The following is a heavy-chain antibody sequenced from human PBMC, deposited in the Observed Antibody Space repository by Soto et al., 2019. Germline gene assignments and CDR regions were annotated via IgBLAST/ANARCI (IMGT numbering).Heavy chain of an antibody. V-gene: IGHV3-9*01. CDR2: ISWNSGSI. J-gene: IGHJ4*02. Sequence: EVQLVESGGGLVQPGRSLRLSCAASGFTFDDYAMHWVRQAPGKGLAWVSGISWNSGSIGYADSVKGRFTISRDNAKNSLYLQRNSMRAEDTAVYYCAKDGTPRIAVAGIDYWGQGTMVTVSS. D-gene: IGHD6-19*01. CDR3: AKDGTPRIAVAGIDY. CDR1: GFTFDDYA.